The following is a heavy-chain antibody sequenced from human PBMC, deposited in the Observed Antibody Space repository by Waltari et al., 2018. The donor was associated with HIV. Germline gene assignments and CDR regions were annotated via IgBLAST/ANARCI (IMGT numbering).Heavy chain of an antibody. CDR3: ATLKFYSGNNYGFGQ. V-gene: IGHV3-33*01. Sequence: QVQLVESGGGVVQPGRSLRLSCASSGFTFTNYGMHWVRQAPGKGLEWVAVIWYDGTSEYYADSVRGRFTISRDNSQNTVHLLMNRLRAEDTAVYFCATLKFYSGNNYGFGQWGQGTLVTVSS. CDR2: IWYDGTSE. D-gene: IGHD5-12*01. J-gene: IGHJ4*02. CDR1: GFTFTNYG.